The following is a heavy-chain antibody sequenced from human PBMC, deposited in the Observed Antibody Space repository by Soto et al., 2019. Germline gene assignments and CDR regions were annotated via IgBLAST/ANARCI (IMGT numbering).Heavy chain of an antibody. CDR1: GYTFTSYG. V-gene: IGHV1-18*01. CDR3: AREAAKYYDFWSGYPQGNPVDY. Sequence: ASVKVSCRASGYTFTSYGISWVRHAPGHGLERLGCISAYNGNTNYAQKLQGRVTMTPDTSTSTAYMELRSLRSDDTAVYYCAREAAKYYDFWSGYPQGNPVDYWGQGTLVTVSS. CDR2: ISAYNGNT. J-gene: IGHJ4*02. D-gene: IGHD3-3*01.